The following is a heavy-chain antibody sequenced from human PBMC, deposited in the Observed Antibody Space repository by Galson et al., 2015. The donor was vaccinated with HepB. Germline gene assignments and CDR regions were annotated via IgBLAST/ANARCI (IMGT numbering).Heavy chain of an antibody. CDR3: ARDSAAPIYWYFDL. V-gene: IGHV4-61*01. CDR1: GGSVSSGSYY. Sequence: ETLSLTCAVSGGSVSSGSYYWSWIRQPPGKGLEWIGYIYYSGSTNYNPSLKSRVTISVDTSKNQFSLKLSSVTAADTAVYYCARDSAAPIYWYFDLWGRGTLVTVSS. D-gene: IGHD6-6*01. J-gene: IGHJ2*01. CDR2: IYYSGST.